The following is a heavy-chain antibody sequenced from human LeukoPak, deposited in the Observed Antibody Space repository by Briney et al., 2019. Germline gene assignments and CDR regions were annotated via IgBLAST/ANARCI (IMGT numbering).Heavy chain of an antibody. V-gene: IGHV3-64D*09. CDR1: GFPFSSYA. D-gene: IGHD2-15*01. CDR3: VRGYSFGPYGMDV. Sequence: PGGSLRLSCSASGFPFSSYAMHWVRQAPGKGLEYVSAISDSGGSTQYADSVKGRFTISRDNPKNTPYLQMSSLRAEDTAVYFCVRGYSFGPYGMDVWGQGTTLSVSS. CDR2: ISDSGGST. J-gene: IGHJ6*02.